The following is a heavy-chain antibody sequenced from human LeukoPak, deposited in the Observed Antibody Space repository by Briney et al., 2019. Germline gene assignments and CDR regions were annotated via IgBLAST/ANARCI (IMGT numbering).Heavy chain of an antibody. Sequence: ASVTVSCKASGYSFSNHDINWVRQVPGHGLEWMGWMNPNSGNTGYAQKLQGRVTMTTDTSTSTAYMELRSLRSDDTAVYYCARGGTIAAAGTGYYYYYMDVWGKGTTVTVSS. CDR3: ARGGTIAAAGTGYYYYYMDV. CDR1: GYSFSNHD. J-gene: IGHJ6*03. CDR2: MNPNSGNT. V-gene: IGHV1-8*01. D-gene: IGHD6-13*01.